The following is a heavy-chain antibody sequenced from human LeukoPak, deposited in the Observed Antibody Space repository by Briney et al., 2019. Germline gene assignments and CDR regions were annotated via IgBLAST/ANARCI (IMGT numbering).Heavy chain of an antibody. CDR2: ISASAGST. V-gene: IGHV3-23*01. CDR1: GFTFSAYA. CDR3: AKGAARTRTNCFDP. D-gene: IGHD1/OR15-1a*01. J-gene: IGHJ5*02. Sequence: GGSLRLSCAASGFTFSAYAMSWVRQAPGKGLEWVSGISASAGSTYYADSVKGRFTISRDNSKNTLYLQMNSLRAEDTAVYYCAKGAARTRTNCFDPWGQGTLVTVSS.